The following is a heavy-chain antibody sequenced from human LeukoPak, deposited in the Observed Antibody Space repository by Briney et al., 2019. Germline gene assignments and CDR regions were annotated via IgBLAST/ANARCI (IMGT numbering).Heavy chain of an antibody. CDR3: ASQLNGGKGVY. D-gene: IGHD2-15*01. J-gene: IGHJ4*02. Sequence: GGSLRLSRAASGFTFDDYGMSWVRQAPGKGLEWVSSISSSSSYIYYADSVKGRFTISRDNAKNSLYLQMNSLRAEDTAVYYCASQLNGGKGVYWGQGTLVTVSS. CDR2: ISSSSSYI. CDR1: GFTFDDYG. V-gene: IGHV3-21*01.